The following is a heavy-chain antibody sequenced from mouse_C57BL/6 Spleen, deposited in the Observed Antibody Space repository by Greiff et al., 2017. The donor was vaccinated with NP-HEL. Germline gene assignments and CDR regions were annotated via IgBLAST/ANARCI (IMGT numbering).Heavy chain of an antibody. CDR2: IYPSDSET. J-gene: IGHJ4*01. V-gene: IGHV1-61*01. CDR1: GYTFTSYW. D-gene: IGHD2-3*01. Sequence: QVQLQQPGAELVRPGSSVKLSCKASGYTFTSYWMDWVKQRPGQGLEWIGNIYPSDSETHYNQKFKDKATLTVDKSSSTAYMQLSSLTSEDYAVYDCARSLGWLKEPCYAMDYWGQGTSVTVSS. CDR3: ARSLGWLKEPCYAMDY.